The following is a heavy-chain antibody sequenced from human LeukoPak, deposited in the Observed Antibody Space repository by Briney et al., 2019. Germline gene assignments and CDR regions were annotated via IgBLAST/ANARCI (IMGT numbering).Heavy chain of an antibody. CDR3: ARRGSYYDY. J-gene: IGHJ4*02. V-gene: IGHV3-7*01. CDR1: GFTFSNYW. D-gene: IGHD1-26*01. Sequence: VQPGGSLRLSCAASGFTFSNYWMSWVRQAPGKGLEWVANIKQDGSEKYYVDSVRGRFTISRDNAKNSLYLQMNSLRAEDTAVYYCARRGSYYDYWGQGTLVTVSS. CDR2: IKQDGSEK.